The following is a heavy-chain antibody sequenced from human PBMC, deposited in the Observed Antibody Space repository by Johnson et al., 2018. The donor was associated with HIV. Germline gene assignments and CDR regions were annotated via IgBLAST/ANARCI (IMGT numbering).Heavy chain of an antibody. Sequence: QMLLVESGGGVVQPGRSLRLSCSASGFIFSTSWMNWVRQAPGEGLEWVAIIWYDGSNKYYADSVKGRFTISRDNSKKKLYLQMNSLRAEDTAVYYCAKDRRSSWTGDAFDIWGQGTMVIVSS. J-gene: IGHJ3*02. V-gene: IGHV3-33*06. CDR2: IWYDGSNK. CDR3: AKDRRSSWTGDAFDI. D-gene: IGHD6-13*01. CDR1: GFIFSTSW.